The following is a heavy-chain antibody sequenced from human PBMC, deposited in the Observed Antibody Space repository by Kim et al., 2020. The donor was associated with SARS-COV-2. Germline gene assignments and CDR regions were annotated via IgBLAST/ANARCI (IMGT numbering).Heavy chain of an antibody. V-gene: IGHV4-39*07. J-gene: IGHJ4*02. D-gene: IGHD3-10*01. Sequence: YNPALKRRDTIPVNTSKNQFSLKLSSVTAADTAVYYCARESLHYGSGGVYWGQGTLVTVSS. CDR3: ARESLHYGSGGVY.